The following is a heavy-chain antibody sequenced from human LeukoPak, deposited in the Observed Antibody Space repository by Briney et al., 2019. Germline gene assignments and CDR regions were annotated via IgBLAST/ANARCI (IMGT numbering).Heavy chain of an antibody. Sequence: HPGGSLRLSCAASGFTFSSYEMNWVRQAPGKGLEWVSYISSTGNTIYYADSVKGRFTISRDNATNSLYLQMNSLRAEDTTVYYCARHTGSYCDYWGQGTLVTVSS. J-gene: IGHJ4*02. V-gene: IGHV3-48*03. CDR2: ISSTGNTI. CDR3: ARHTGSYCDY. D-gene: IGHD1-26*01. CDR1: GFTFSSYE.